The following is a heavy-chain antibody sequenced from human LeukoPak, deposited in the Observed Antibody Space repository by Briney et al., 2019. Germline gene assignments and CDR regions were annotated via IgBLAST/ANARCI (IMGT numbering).Heavy chain of an antibody. CDR3: ARDNFAYCGGDCYPTDY. V-gene: IGHV1-69*05. J-gene: IGHJ4*02. D-gene: IGHD2-21*02. CDR1: GGTFSSYA. Sequence: ASVKVSCKASGGTFSSYAISWVRQAPGQGLEWMGRIIPILGTANYAQKFQGRVTITTDESTSTAYMELSSLRSEDTAVYYCARDNFAYCGGDCYPTDYWGQGTLVTVSS. CDR2: IIPILGTA.